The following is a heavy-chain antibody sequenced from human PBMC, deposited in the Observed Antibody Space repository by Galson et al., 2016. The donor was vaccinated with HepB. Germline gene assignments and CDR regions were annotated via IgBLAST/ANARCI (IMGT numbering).Heavy chain of an antibody. Sequence: SLRLSCAASGFTFSSYGMHWVRQAPGKGLEWVAGISYDENHNVQADSVKGRFTISRDNATNTLFLQMNSLRPQDTAVYFCAKGRERYYYDSTAFDYRGQGTLVTVSS. J-gene: IGHJ4*02. CDR2: ISYDENHN. CDR1: GFTFSSYG. CDR3: AKGRERYYYDSTAFDY. D-gene: IGHD3-22*01. V-gene: IGHV3-30*18.